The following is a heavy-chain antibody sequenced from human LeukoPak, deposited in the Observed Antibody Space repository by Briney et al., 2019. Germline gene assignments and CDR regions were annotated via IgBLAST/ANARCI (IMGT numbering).Heavy chain of an antibody. J-gene: IGHJ4*02. CDR1: GYTFTGYY. D-gene: IGHD2-2*01. CDR3: AREPCSSTSCGNENDDDY. V-gene: IGHV1-2*02. CDR2: INPNSGGT. Sequence: AASVKVSCKASGYTFTGYYMHWVRQAPGRGLEWMGWINPNSGGTNYAQKFQGRVTMTRDTSISTAYMELSRLRSDDTAVYYCAREPCSSTSCGNENDDDYWGQGTLVTVSS.